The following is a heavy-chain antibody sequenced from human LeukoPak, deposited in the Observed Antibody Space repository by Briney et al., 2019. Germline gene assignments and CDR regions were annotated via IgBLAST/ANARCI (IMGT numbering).Heavy chain of an antibody. CDR2: IKEDGSEK. CDR3: SGGSRFVDC. D-gene: IGHD3-10*01. Sequence: QPGGSLRLSCAASGFIFSNYWMTWVRQAPGKGLEWVANIKEDGSEKYYVDSVKGRFTISRDNAKNSLFLQMISLRVEDTAVYYCSGGSRFVDCWGQGTLVTVSS. J-gene: IGHJ4*02. CDR1: GFIFSNYW. V-gene: IGHV3-7*04.